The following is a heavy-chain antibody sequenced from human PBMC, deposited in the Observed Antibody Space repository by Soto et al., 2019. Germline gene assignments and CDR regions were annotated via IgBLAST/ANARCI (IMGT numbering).Heavy chain of an antibody. Sequence: GGSLRLSCAASGFSFTTYAMHWVRQAPGKGLEWVAVISDDGSIKYYADSVKGRFTISRDNSKNTLYLQMNSLRGDDTALYYCARAIETAMDPCDYWGQGALVTSPQ. V-gene: IGHV3-30-3*01. CDR3: ARAIETAMDPCDY. D-gene: IGHD5-18*01. CDR2: ISDDGSIK. J-gene: IGHJ4*02. CDR1: GFSFTTYA.